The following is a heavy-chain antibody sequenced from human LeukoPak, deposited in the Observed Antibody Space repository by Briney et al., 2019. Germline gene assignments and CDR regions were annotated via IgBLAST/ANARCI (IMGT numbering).Heavy chain of an antibody. J-gene: IGHJ5*02. CDR1: GGSFSGYY. CDR3: ARKENDINWFDP. V-gene: IGHV4-34*01. Sequence: PSETLSLTCAVYGGSFSGYYWSWIRQPPGKGLEWIGEINHSGSTNYNPSLKSRVTISVDTSKNQSSLKLSSVTAADTAVYYCARKENDINWFDPWGQGTLVTVSS. CDR2: INHSGST. D-gene: IGHD3-9*01.